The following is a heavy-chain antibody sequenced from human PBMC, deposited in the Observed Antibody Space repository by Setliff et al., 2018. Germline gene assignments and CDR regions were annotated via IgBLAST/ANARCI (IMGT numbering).Heavy chain of an antibody. CDR3: ARDASTSDGRNAFDI. J-gene: IGHJ3*02. CDR1: GYSIITGYY. CDR2: LHRVGTF. V-gene: IGHV4-38-2*02. Sequence: SETLSLTCSVSGYSIITGYYWAWIRRLPGRGLEWIGSLHRVGTFFYNPSLVSRATMSIDTSNSQFSLKLSSVTAADTAIYYCARDASTSDGRNAFDIWGQGTMVTVSS. D-gene: IGHD2-2*01.